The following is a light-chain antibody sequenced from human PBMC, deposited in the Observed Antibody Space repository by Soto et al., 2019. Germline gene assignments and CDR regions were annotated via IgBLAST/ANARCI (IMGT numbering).Light chain of an antibody. CDR3: QQSET. CDR2: SAS. CDR1: QSVSSRY. J-gene: IGKJ1*01. V-gene: IGKV3-20*01. Sequence: EIVLTQSPGTLSLSPGERATLSCRASQSVSSRYLAWYQQKPGQAPRLLIYSASSRATGIQDRFSGSGSATDFTLTLSRLEPEDFAVYYCQQSETFGQGTKVEIK.